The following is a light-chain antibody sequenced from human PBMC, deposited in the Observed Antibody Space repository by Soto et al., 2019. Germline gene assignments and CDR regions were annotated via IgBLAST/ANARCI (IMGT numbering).Light chain of an antibody. CDR1: SSDVGGYNY. Sequence: QSVLTQPASVSGSPGQSITIYCIGTSSDVGGYNYVSWYQQHPGKAPKLIIYEVTNRPSGVSNRFSGSKSGHTASLTNSGLQAEDEADYHCNSYAGSNTYVVGTGTKVTVL. V-gene: IGLV2-14*01. CDR2: EVT. CDR3: NSYAGSNTYV. J-gene: IGLJ1*01.